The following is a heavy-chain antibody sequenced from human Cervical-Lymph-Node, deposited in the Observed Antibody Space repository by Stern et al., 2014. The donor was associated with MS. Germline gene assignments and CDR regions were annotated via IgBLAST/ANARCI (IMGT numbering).Heavy chain of an antibody. CDR3: STYGDDFGMDI. CDR2: ILPIFRAT. J-gene: IGHJ6*02. D-gene: IGHD4-17*01. Sequence: QLVQSGAEVKKPGSSVTVSCKASGGTSTKYAISWARQAPGKGLEWMGGILPIFRATYYAQRFQGRVTITADESTSTAYMELSSLTSEDTAIYYCSTYGDDFGMDIWGQGTTVTVSS. CDR1: GGTSTKYA. V-gene: IGHV1-69*01.